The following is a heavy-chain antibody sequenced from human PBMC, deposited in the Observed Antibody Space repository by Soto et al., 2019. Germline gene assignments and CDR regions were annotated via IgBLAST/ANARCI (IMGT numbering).Heavy chain of an antibody. V-gene: IGHV4-31*03. J-gene: IGHJ5*02. CDR1: GGSITSGGYY. CDR2: IYYSGST. D-gene: IGHD4-17*01. Sequence: QVQLQESGPGLVKPSQTLSLTCTVSGGSITSGGYYWSWIRQHPGKGLEWIGYIYYSGSTYYNPSLQRRLTISVYPSKNQFPLHLSSVTAADKAVYYCARRVYGDYPENWFDPWGQGTLVTVSS. CDR3: ARRVYGDYPENWFDP.